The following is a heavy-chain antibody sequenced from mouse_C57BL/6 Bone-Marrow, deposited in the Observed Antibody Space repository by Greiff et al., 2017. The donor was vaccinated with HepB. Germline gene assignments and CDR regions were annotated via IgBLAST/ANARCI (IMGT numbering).Heavy chain of an antibody. Sequence: EVMLVESGGGLVQSGRSLRLSCATSGFTFSDFYMEWVRQAPGKGLEWIAASRNKANDYTTEYSASVKGRFIVSRDTSQSILYLQMNALRAEDTAIYYCARGNWYYFDYWGQGTTLTVSS. V-gene: IGHV7-1*01. D-gene: IGHD4-1*01. J-gene: IGHJ2*01. CDR2: SRNKANDYTT. CDR3: ARGNWYYFDY. CDR1: GFTFSDFY.